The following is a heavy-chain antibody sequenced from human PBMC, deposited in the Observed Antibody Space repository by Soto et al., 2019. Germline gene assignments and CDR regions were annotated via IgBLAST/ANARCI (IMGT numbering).Heavy chain of an antibody. CDR1: GGSFSGYY. V-gene: IGHV4-34*01. J-gene: IGHJ6*02. CDR2: INHSGST. D-gene: IGHD3-10*01. CDR3: ARAGIGMDV. Sequence: SETLSLTCAVYGGSFSGYYWSWIRQPPGKGLEWIGEINHSGSTNYNPSLKSRVTISVDTSKNQFSLKLSSVTAADTAVYYCARAGIGMDVWGQGTTVTVSS.